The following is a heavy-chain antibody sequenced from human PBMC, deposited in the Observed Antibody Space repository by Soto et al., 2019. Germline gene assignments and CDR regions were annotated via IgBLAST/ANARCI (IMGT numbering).Heavy chain of an antibody. CDR1: GGTFSSYI. CDR3: ARFPQTAIVGAAYFDY. D-gene: IGHD1-26*01. V-gene: IGHV1-69*02. J-gene: IGHJ4*02. Sequence: QVQLVQSGAEVKKPGSSVKVSCKASGGTFSSYIISWVRQAPGQGLEWMGRIIPILGIANYAQKFQGRVTITADKSTSTAYIELSSLRSEDTAVYYCARFPQTAIVGAAYFDYWGQGTLVTVSS. CDR2: IIPILGIA.